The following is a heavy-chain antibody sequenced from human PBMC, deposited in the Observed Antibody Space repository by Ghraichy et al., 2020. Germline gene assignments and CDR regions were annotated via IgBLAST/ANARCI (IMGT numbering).Heavy chain of an antibody. CDR3: ASTPDYRYWPFDY. CDR2: IKQDGSEK. Sequence: GGSLRLSCAASGFTFSSYWMSWVRQAPGKGLEWVANIKQDGSEKYYVDSVKGRFTISRDNAKNSLYLRMNSLRAEDTAVYYCASTPDYRYWPFDYWGQGTLVTVSS. J-gene: IGHJ4*02. CDR1: GFTFSSYW. V-gene: IGHV3-7*03. D-gene: IGHD5-12*01.